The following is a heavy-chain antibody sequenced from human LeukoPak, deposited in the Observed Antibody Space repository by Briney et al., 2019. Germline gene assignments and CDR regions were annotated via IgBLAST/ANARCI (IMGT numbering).Heavy chain of an antibody. Sequence: GGSLRLSCAASGFTFSSYSMYWVRQAPGKGLEWVSSISSSSSYIYYADSVKGRFTISRDNAKNSLYLQMNSLRAEDTAVYYCARVITMVRGVIPRGYYMDVWGKGTTVTVSS. J-gene: IGHJ6*03. CDR3: ARVITMVRGVIPRGYYMDV. CDR1: GFTFSSYS. CDR2: ISSSSSYI. V-gene: IGHV3-21*01. D-gene: IGHD3-10*01.